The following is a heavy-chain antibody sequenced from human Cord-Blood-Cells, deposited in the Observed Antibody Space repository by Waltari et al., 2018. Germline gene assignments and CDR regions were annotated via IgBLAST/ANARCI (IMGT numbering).Heavy chain of an antibody. V-gene: IGHV4-39*01. CDR2: IYYSGST. CDR3: ASSQAAYDAFDI. Sequence: QLQLQVSGPGLVKPSETLSLTCTVSGGSISSSSYYWGWIRQPPGKGLEWIGSIYYSGSTYYNPSLKSRVTISVDTSKNQFSLKLSSVTAADTAVYYCASSQAAYDAFDIWGQGTMVTVSS. CDR1: GGSISSSSYY. J-gene: IGHJ3*02. D-gene: IGHD6-13*01.